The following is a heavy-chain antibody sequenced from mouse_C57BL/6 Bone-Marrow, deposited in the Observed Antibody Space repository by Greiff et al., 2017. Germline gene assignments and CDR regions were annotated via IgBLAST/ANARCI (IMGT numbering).Heavy chain of an antibody. V-gene: IGHV14-4*01. CDR2: IDPENGDT. CDR3: TTSISTVRFDD. D-gene: IGHD1-1*01. J-gene: IGHJ2*01. Sequence: DVKLQESGAELVRPGASVKLSCTASGFNIKDDYMHWVKQRPEQGLEWIGWIDPENGDTEYASKFPGKDTITADTSSNPAYLQLSSLTSEDTAVYYCTTSISTVRFDDWGQGTTLTVSS. CDR1: GFNIKDDY.